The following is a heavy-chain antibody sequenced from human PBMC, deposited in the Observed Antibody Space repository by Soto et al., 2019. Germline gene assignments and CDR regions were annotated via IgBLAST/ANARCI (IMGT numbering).Heavy chain of an antibody. J-gene: IGHJ4*02. CDR3: AKLRRASCYSELDH. Sequence: PGGSLRLSCAASGFTFSSYAMSWVRQAPGKGLEWVSAISGSGGSTYYADSVKGRFTISRDNSKNTLNLLMNSLTADDTAVYYCAKLRRASCYSELDHCGKGVLVTVSS. D-gene: IGHD2-2*01. CDR2: ISGSGGST. V-gene: IGHV3-23*01. CDR1: GFTFSSYA.